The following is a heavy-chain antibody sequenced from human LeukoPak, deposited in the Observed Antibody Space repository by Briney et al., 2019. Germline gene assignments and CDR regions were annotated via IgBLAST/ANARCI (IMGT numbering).Heavy chain of an antibody. CDR1: GGTFSSYA. J-gene: IGHJ3*02. V-gene: IGHV1-18*01. D-gene: IGHD6-6*01. CDR3: ARDRRSRAAREPFDI. Sequence: GASVKVSCKASGGTFSSYALSWVRQAPGQGLEWMGWISAHNGNTNYAQKLQGRVTMTTDTSTSTAYMELRSLRSDDTAVYYCARDRRSRAAREPFDIWGQGTMVTVSS. CDR2: ISAHNGNT.